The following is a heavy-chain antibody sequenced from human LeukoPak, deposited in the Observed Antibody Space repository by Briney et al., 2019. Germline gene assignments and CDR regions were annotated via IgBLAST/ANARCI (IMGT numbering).Heavy chain of an antibody. Sequence: PSETLSLTCAVDGGSFSGYYWSWIRQPPGMGLEWIGEINHSGSANYNPSLKSRVTMSVDTSKNQFSLKLSSVTAADTAVYYCASNYYDSSALDYWGQGTLVTVSS. CDR1: GGSFSGYY. CDR2: INHSGSA. CDR3: ASNYYDSSALDY. J-gene: IGHJ4*02. V-gene: IGHV4-34*01. D-gene: IGHD3-22*01.